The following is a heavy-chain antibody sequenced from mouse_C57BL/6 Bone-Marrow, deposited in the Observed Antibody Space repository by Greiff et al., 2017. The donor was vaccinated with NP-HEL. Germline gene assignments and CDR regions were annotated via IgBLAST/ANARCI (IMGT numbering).Heavy chain of an antibody. Sequence: VQLQQSGAELVRPGASVKLSCTPSGFNIKDDYMHWVKQRPEQGLEWIGWIDPENGDTEYASKFQGKATITADTSSNTAYLQLSSLTSEDTAVYYCTTGDYDSWFAYWGQGTLVTVSA. J-gene: IGHJ3*01. CDR1: GFNIKDDY. CDR3: TTGDYDSWFAY. D-gene: IGHD2-4*01. CDR2: IDPENGDT. V-gene: IGHV14-4*01.